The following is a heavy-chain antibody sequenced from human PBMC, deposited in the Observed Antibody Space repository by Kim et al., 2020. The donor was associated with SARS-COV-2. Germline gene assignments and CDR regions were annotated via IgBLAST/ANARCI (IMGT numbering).Heavy chain of an antibody. CDR3: ATHYYGSGSYYKKSHAHFDY. CDR1: GGSFSGYY. Sequence: SETLSLTCAVYGGSFSGYYWSWIRQPPGKGLEWIGEINHSGSTNYNPSLKSRVTISVDTSKNQFSLKLSSVTAADTAVYYCATHYYGSGSYYKKSHAHFDYWGQGTLVTVSS. CDR2: INHSGST. J-gene: IGHJ4*02. V-gene: IGHV4-34*01. D-gene: IGHD3-10*01.